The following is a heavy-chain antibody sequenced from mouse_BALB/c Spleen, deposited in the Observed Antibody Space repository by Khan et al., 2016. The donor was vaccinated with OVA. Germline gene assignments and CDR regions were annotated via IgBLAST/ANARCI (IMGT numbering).Heavy chain of an antibody. Sequence: EVELVESGGGLVKPGGSLKVSCAASGFTFSDYYMYWVRQSPEKRLEWVATIIDGGSYTYYPDSVKGRFTISRDNAKNHLYLQMSSLKSEDTAMYYCERDLNWNWLDSWGQGTLVTVSA. CDR1: GFTFSDYY. CDR3: ERDLNWNWLDS. V-gene: IGHV5-4*02. CDR2: IIDGGSYT. J-gene: IGHJ3*01.